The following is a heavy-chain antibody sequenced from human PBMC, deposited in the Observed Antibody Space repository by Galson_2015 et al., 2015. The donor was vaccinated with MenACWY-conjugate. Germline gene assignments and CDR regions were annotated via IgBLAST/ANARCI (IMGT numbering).Heavy chain of an antibody. Sequence: SETLSLTCTVSGGSISSSSYYWGWIRQPPGKGLEWIGSIYYSGSTYYNPSLKSRVTISVDTSKNQFSLKLSSVTAADTAVYYCARETPYYDSSGYYFGGYFDYWGQGTLVTVSS. D-gene: IGHD3-22*01. V-gene: IGHV4-39*02. CDR1: GGSISSSSYY. CDR2: IYYSGST. J-gene: IGHJ4*02. CDR3: ARETPYYDSSGYYFGGYFDY.